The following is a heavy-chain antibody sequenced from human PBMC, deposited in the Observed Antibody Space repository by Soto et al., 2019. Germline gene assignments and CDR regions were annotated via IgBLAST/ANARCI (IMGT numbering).Heavy chain of an antibody. CDR1: GASVNSDNYY. CDR2: VYYSGST. D-gene: IGHD3-3*01. Sequence: SETLSLTCTVSGASVNSDNYYWSWIRQPPGKGLEWIGYVYYSGSTNYNPSLKSRATISLDTYKNQFSLKMTSMTSADTAFYYCARGVFRFLQWFDPWGQGTLVTVSS. J-gene: IGHJ5*02. V-gene: IGHV4-61*01. CDR3: ARGVFRFLQWFDP.